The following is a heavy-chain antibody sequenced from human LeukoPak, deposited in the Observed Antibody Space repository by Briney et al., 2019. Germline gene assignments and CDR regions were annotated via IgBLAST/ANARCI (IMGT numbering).Heavy chain of an antibody. CDR2: MSPNSGDT. CDR1: GYTFTSYD. CDR3: ARDDRSGYYDD. J-gene: IGHJ4*02. D-gene: IGHD3-22*01. V-gene: IGHV1-8*01. Sequence: ASVKVSCKASGYTFTSYDFNWVRQATGQRPEWMGWMSPNSGDTGYAQKFQDRVTLTRNTSISTAYMELSSLRSDDTAVYYCARDDRSGYYDDCGQGTLVTVSS.